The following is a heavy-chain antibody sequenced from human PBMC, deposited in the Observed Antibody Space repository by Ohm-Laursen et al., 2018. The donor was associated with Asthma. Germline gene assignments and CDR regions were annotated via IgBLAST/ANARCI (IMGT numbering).Heavy chain of an antibody. CDR2: ISYDGSNK. J-gene: IGHJ4*02. CDR1: GFTFSSYA. Sequence: SLRLSCAASGFTFSSYAMHWVRQAPGKGLEWVAVISYDGSNKYYADSVKGRFTISRDNSKNTLYLQMSSLRAEDTAVYYCARGKLELGYWGQGTLVTVSS. D-gene: IGHD1-7*01. CDR3: ARGKLELGY. V-gene: IGHV3-30-3*01.